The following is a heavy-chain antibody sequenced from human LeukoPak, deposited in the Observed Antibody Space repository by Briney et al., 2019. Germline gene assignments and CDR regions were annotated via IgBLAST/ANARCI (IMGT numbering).Heavy chain of an antibody. Sequence: PGGSLRLSCAASGFTFSSYGMHWVRQAPGKGLEWVAVISYDGSNKYYADSVKGRFTISRDNSKNTLYLQMNSLRAEDTAVYYCAREGMATLGAFDIWGQGTMVTVSS. CDR3: AREGMATLGAFDI. CDR2: ISYDGSNK. V-gene: IGHV3-30*03. CDR1: GFTFSSYG. D-gene: IGHD5-24*01. J-gene: IGHJ3*02.